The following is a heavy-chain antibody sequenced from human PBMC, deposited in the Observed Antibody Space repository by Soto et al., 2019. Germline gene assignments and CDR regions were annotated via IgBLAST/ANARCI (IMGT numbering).Heavy chain of an antibody. Sequence: QVQLVESGGGVVQPGRSLRLSCTASGFTFNTYAMHWVRQAPGRGLEWVAIISSDGFNKYYADSVKGRFTISRDNSKNTLYVQMHSLRAEDTAVYFCANDPITNGWSANYFDYWGQGTLVTVSS. J-gene: IGHJ4*02. V-gene: IGHV3-30*18. CDR2: ISSDGFNK. CDR1: GFTFNTYA. CDR3: ANDPITNGWSANYFDY. D-gene: IGHD6-19*01.